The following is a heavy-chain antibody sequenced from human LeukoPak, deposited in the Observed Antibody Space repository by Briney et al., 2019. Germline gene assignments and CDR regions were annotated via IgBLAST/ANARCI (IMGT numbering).Heavy chain of an antibody. CDR1: SGNC. D-gene: IGHD2-8*01. CDR2: VFQDGNT. V-gene: IGHV4-38-2*01. J-gene: IGHJ4*02. Sequence: PSETLSLTCAVSSGNCWDWIRQPPGKGLEWIGSVFQDGNTYYNPSLKRRVIISLDTSKKQFSLKLISVTAADTAMYYCARRYCNSGICYFYDYWGQGTLVTVSP. CDR3: ARRYCNSGICYFYDY.